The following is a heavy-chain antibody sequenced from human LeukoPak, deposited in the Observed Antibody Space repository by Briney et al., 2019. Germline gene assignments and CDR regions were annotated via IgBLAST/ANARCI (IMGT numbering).Heavy chain of an antibody. D-gene: IGHD2-8*02. V-gene: IGHV4-59*01. CDR1: GGSISSYY. CDR3: ARDVTGAFDI. CDR2: IYYSGST. J-gene: IGHJ3*02. Sequence: TSETLSLTCTVSGGSISSYYWSWIRQPPGKGLEWIGYIYYSGSTNYNPSLKSRVTISVDTSKNQFSLKLSSVTAADTAVYYCARDVTGAFDIWGQGTMVTVSS.